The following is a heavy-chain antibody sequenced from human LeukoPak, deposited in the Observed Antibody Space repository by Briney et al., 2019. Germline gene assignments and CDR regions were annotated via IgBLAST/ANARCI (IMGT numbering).Heavy chain of an antibody. D-gene: IGHD6-13*01. J-gene: IGHJ4*02. CDR3: AKELAATGSYYFDY. V-gene: IGHV3-23*01. CDR1: GFTFSDYT. CDR2: ISGSGGYT. Sequence: GGSLRLSCADSGFTFSDYTMSWVRQAPGKGLEWVSTISGSGGYTYYADSVKGRFTISRDNSKNTLYLQMNSLRAEDTAIYYCAKELAATGSYYFDYWGQGTLVTVSS.